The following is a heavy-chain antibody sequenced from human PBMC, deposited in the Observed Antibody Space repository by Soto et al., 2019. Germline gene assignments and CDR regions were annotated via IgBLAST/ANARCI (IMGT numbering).Heavy chain of an antibody. V-gene: IGHV3-74*01. J-gene: IGHJ4*02. D-gene: IGHD3-22*01. Sequence: PGGSLRLSCAASGFTFSSYWMHWVRQAPGKGLVWVSRINSDGSSTSYADSVKGRFTISRDNAKNTLYLQMNSLRAEDTAVYYCARDYYDSSGYCYPADYWGQGTLVTVSS. CDR1: GFTFSSYW. CDR3: ARDYYDSSGYCYPADY. CDR2: INSDGSST.